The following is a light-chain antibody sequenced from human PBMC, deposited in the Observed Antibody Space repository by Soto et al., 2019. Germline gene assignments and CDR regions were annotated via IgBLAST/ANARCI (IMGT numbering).Light chain of an antibody. J-gene: IGKJ1*01. CDR1: QSVGSSY. CDR3: QQYGSSPQT. V-gene: IGKV3-20*01. CDR2: GAS. Sequence: EIVLTQSPGTLSLSPGERATLSCRTSQSVGSSYLAWYQQKPGQAPRLLIYGASSRATGIPDRFSGSGSGTDFTLTVSRLEPDDLAVYYCQQYGSSPQTFGQGTRVEIK.